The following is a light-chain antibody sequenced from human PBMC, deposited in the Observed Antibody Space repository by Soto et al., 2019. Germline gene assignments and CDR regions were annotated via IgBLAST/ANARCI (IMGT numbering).Light chain of an antibody. J-gene: IGKJ1*01. V-gene: IGKV1-12*01. CDR2: TAS. CDR1: QGIGSR. CDR3: LQANSFPWT. Sequence: DIQMTQSPSSVSASVGDRVTITCRASQGIGSRLAWYQQKPGKPAKLLIYTASNLQSGVPSRFSGSGSGTDFTLTVGSLQPEDFETYYCLQANSFPWTFGQGTKVDIK.